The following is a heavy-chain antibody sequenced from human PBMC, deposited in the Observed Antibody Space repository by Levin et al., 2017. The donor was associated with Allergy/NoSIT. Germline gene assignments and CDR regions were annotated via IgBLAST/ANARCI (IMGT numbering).Heavy chain of an antibody. V-gene: IGHV1-2*02. CDR1: GYTFTGYY. CDR3: ARETSSYRTPYYYYYYGMDV. CDR2: INPNSGGT. D-gene: IGHD2-2*01. Sequence: ASVKVSCKASGYTFTGYYMHWVRQAPGQGLEWMGWINPNSGGTNYAQKFQGRVTMTRDTSISTAYMELSRLRSDDTAVYYCARETSSYRTPYYYYYYGMDVWGQGTTVTVSS. J-gene: IGHJ6*02.